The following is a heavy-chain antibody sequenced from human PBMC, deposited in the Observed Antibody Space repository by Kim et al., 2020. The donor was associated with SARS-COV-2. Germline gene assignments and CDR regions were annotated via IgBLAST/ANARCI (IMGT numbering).Heavy chain of an antibody. CDR1: GFTFSSYA. J-gene: IGHJ4*02. CDR2: ISGSGGST. CDR3: AKVGLGYCSGGSCQLFDY. D-gene: IGHD2-15*01. V-gene: IGHV3-23*01. Sequence: GGSLRLSCAASGFTFSSYAMSWVRRAPGKGLEWVSAISGSGGSTYYADSVKGRFTISRDNSKNTLYLQMNSLRAEDTAVYYCAKVGLGYCSGGSCQLFDYWGQGTLVTVSS.